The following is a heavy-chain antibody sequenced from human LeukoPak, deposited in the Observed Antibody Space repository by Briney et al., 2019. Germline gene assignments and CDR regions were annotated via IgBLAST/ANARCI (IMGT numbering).Heavy chain of an antibody. D-gene: IGHD2-21*02. V-gene: IGHV1-46*01. CDR2: INPTGTGA. CDR1: GYAFTSHW. Sequence: ASVKVSCKASGYAFTSHWMHWVRQAPGQGLEWMGVINPTGTGATYAQKFQGRATLTRDTSTSTDYMELSSLRSEDTAVYYCASDNCGGDCYSMPYFDYWGQGTLVTVSS. J-gene: IGHJ4*02. CDR3: ASDNCGGDCYSMPYFDY.